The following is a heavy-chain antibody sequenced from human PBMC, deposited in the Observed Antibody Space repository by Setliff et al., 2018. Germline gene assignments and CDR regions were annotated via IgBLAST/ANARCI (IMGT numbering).Heavy chain of an antibody. D-gene: IGHD3-9*01. Sequence: SETLSLTCAVYGGSFSGYYWSWIRQPPGKGLEWIGEINHSGSTNYNPSLKSRVTISVDTSKNQFSLKLSSVTAADTAVYYCARGARYFDWLLDPDYYFDYWGQGTLVTVSS. V-gene: IGHV4-34*01. J-gene: IGHJ4*02. CDR3: ARGARYFDWLLDPDYYFDY. CDR2: INHSGST. CDR1: GGSFSGYY.